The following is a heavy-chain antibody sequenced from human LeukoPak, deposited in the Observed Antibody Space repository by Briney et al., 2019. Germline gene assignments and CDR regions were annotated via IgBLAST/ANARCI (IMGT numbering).Heavy chain of an antibody. V-gene: IGHV4-39*07. CDR3: ARPFWSGYNYYFDY. CDR2: VHYGGNT. CDR1: GGSISITIYS. D-gene: IGHD3-3*01. Sequence: SETLSLTCTVSGGSISITIYSWGWIRQPPGKGLEWIGSVHYGGNTYYHPSLKSRVTISVDTSKNQFSLKLSSVTATDTAVYYCARPFWSGYNYYFDYWGQGTLVTVSS. J-gene: IGHJ4*02.